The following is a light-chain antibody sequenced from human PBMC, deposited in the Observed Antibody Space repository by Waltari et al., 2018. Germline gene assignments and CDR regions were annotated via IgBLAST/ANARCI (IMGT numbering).Light chain of an antibody. CDR2: EVS. Sequence: QSALTQPASVSGSPGQSITISCTGTSRDVGSYNVVSWYQQYPGKVPKLLIYEVSKRPSGVSDRFSGSKSGNTASLTISVLQAEDEADYYCSSYAGGYTGVFGTGTKVTVL. V-gene: IGLV2-23*02. CDR1: SRDVGSYNV. CDR3: SSYAGGYTGV. J-gene: IGLJ1*01.